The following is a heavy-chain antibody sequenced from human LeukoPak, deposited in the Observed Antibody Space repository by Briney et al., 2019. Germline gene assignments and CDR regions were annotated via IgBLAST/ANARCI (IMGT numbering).Heavy chain of an antibody. CDR1: GFTFSNYW. V-gene: IGHV3-7*03. CDR3: ARDYTGYFP. D-gene: IGHD3-9*01. CDR2: IKTDGSEK. Sequence: AGGSLRLSCAASGFTFSNYWMTWVRQAPGKGLEWVANIKTDGSEKYYVDSVKGRFTISRDNAKNSLYLQMNSLRAEDTAVYYCARDYTGYFPWGQGTLVIVSS. J-gene: IGHJ5*02.